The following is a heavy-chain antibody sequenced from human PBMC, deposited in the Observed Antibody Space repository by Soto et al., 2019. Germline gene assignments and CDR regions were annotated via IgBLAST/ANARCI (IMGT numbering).Heavy chain of an antibody. D-gene: IGHD3-22*01. Sequence: EVQLVESGGDLVKPGGSLRLSCAGSGFIFSNAWINWVRQAPGKGLEWVGHIKSKTDGGTTDYAAPVKGRYTISRDDSKHTVFLQMNSLKTEDTAMYYCTTDHPYNYDSSCYDNWGQGTLVTVSS. J-gene: IGHJ4*02. CDR3: TTDHPYNYDSSCYDN. CDR1: GFIFSNAW. V-gene: IGHV3-15*07. CDR2: IKSKTDGGTT.